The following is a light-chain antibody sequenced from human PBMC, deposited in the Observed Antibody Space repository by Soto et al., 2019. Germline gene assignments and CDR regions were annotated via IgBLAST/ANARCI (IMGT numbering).Light chain of an antibody. J-gene: IGKJ1*01. V-gene: IGKV1-27*01. CDR1: QDIRDH. Sequence: DFQMTQSPSSLSASVGDRVTITCRASQDIRDHLAWYQHKPGKVPKLLIYEASTLQSGVTSRFSGGGSGTDFTLTISSLQPEDVATYYCQKYNRTPRTFGQGTKVELK. CDR2: EAS. CDR3: QKYNRTPRT.